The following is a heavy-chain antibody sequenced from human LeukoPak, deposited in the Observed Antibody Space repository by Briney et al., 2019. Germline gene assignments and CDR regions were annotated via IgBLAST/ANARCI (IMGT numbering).Heavy chain of an antibody. CDR3: ARDMLLWFGTYLKGALHYYGMDV. J-gene: IGHJ6*02. Sequence: SETLSLTCAVYGGSFSGYYWSWIRQPPGKGLEWIGEINHSGSTNYNPSLKSRVTISVDTSKNQFSLKLSSVTAADTAVYYCARDMLLWFGTYLKGALHYYGMDVWGQGTTVTVSS. D-gene: IGHD3-10*01. V-gene: IGHV4-34*01. CDR1: GGSFSGYY. CDR2: INHSGST.